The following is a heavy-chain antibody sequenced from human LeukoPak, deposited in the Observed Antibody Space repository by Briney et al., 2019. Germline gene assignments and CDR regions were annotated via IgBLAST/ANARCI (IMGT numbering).Heavy chain of an antibody. CDR2: MYLSGTT. J-gene: IGHJ4*02. CDR1: GDSINSLDL. V-gene: IGHV4-4*02. CDR3: AGLVGRYSSGLYYYYFDY. D-gene: IGHD3-22*01. Sequence: PSETLSLTCTVSGDSINSLDLWSWVRQPPGKGLEWIGEMYLSGTTHSNPSVKSRVTLSIDKSKNQFFLNLSSVTAADTAVYYCAGLVGRYSSGLYYYYFDYWGQGTLVTVSS.